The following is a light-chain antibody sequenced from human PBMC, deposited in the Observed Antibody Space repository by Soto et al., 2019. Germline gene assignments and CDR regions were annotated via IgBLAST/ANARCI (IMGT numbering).Light chain of an antibody. J-gene: IGKJ1*01. Sequence: DIQMTQSPSTLSASVGDRVTITCRASQSISNWLAWYQQKPGKAPKLLIYKASRLDNGVPSRFSGSGSGTEFTLTISSLQPDDFATYYCQQYNSYSFGQGTKVDIK. CDR1: QSISNW. CDR2: KAS. CDR3: QQYNSYS. V-gene: IGKV1-5*03.